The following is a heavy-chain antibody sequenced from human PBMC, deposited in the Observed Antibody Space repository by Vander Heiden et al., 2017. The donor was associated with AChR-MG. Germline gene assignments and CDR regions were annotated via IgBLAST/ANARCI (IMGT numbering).Heavy chain of an antibody. CDR1: GGTFSSYA. Sequence: VQLVPSGAAVKKPGSSVKVSCKASGGTFSSYAISWVRHAPGQGLEWMGGIIPIFGTAHYAQKFQGRVTITADESTSTAYMELSSLRSEDTAVYYCASAPNRYCSGGSCYSNYYYYYGMDVWGQGTTVTVSS. CDR3: ASAPNRYCSGGSCYSNYYYYYGMDV. J-gene: IGHJ6*02. D-gene: IGHD2-15*01. V-gene: IGHV1-69*01. CDR2: IIPIFGTA.